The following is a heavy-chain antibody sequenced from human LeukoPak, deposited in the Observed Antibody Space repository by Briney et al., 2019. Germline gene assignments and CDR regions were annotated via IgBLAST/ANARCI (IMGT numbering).Heavy chain of an antibody. D-gene: IGHD3-10*01. CDR3: AREGSGRTAYNDGLDV. V-gene: IGHV3-53*01. J-gene: IGHJ3*01. CDR2: IRSGGST. CDR1: GFTVSSSY. Sequence: SGGSLGLSCAASGFTVSSSYMTWVRQAPGKGLEWVSVIRSGGSTVYADSVKGRFTISRDNSKNTLYLQLNSLGAEDTAVYYCAREGSGRTAYNDGLDVWGQGTMVTVSS.